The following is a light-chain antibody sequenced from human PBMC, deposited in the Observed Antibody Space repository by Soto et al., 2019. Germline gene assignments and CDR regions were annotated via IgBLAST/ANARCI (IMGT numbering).Light chain of an antibody. V-gene: IGLV1-40*01. CDR2: DSN. J-gene: IGLJ1*01. Sequence: QAVVTQPPSVSGAPGQRVTISCSGSSSNIGAGYDVHWYQQLPGTAPKLLISDSNNRPSGVPDRFSGSKSGTSASLAITGLQAEDEADYYCQSYDSSLSGSTVFGTGTKLTVL. CDR1: SSNIGAGYD. CDR3: QSYDSSLSGSTV.